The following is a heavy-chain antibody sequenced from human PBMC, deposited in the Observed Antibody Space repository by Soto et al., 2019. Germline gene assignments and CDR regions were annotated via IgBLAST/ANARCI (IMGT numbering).Heavy chain of an antibody. CDR3: ARKRYCSGGSCPKTDAFDI. J-gene: IGHJ3*02. CDR2: INPNSGGT. V-gene: IGHV1-2*04. CDR1: GYTFTGYY. Sequence: QVQLVQSGAEVKKPGASVKVSCKASGYTFTGYYMHWVRHAPGQGLAWMGWINPNSGGTNYAQKFQGWVTMTRDTSISTAYMELSRLRSDDTAVYYCARKRYCSGGSCPKTDAFDIWGQGTMVTVSS. D-gene: IGHD2-15*01.